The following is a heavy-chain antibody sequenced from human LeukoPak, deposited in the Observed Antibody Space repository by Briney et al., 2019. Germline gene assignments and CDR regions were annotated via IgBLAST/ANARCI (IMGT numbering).Heavy chain of an antibody. CDR3: ARGPRRIAAGVFSYYYYYMDV. D-gene: IGHD6-13*01. CDR2: INHSGST. V-gene: IGHV4-34*01. J-gene: IGHJ6*03. Sequence: PSETLSLTCAVYGGSFSGYYWSWIRQPPAKGLEWIGEINHSGSTNYNPSLKSRVTISVDTSKNQFSLKLSSVTAADTAVYYCARGPRRIAAGVFSYYYYYMDVWGKGTTVTVSS. CDR1: GGSFSGYY.